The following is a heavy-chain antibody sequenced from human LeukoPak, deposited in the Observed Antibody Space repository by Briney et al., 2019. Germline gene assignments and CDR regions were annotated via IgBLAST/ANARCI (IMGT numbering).Heavy chain of an antibody. CDR1: GGSISTYY. CDR3: ARGGACSGGSCFHYYYYAMDV. CDR2: ISYSGST. J-gene: IGHJ6*02. D-gene: IGHD2-15*01. V-gene: IGHV4-59*01. Sequence: PSETLSLTCTVFGGSISTYYWSWIRQPPGKGLEWIGYISYSGSTSYNPSLKSRVTISVDTSKNQFSLKLSSVTAADTAVYYCARGGACSGGSCFHYYYYAMDVWGQGSTVTVSS.